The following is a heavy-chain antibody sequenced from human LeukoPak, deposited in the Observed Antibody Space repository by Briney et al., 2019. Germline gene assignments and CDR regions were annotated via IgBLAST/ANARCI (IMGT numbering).Heavy chain of an antibody. CDR3: ARIVGATPGFDY. CDR2: INPSGGST. J-gene: IGHJ4*02. CDR1: GYTFTSYY. Sequence: AXVKVSCKASGYTFTSYYMHWVRQAPGQGLEGMGIINPSGGSTIYAQKFQGRVTMTRDTTTSTVYMEVSSLRSEDTAVYYCARIVGATPGFDYWGQGTLVTVSS. D-gene: IGHD1-26*01. V-gene: IGHV1-46*01.